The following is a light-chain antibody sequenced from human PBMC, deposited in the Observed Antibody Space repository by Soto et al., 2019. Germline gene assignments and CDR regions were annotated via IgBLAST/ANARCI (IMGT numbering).Light chain of an antibody. V-gene: IGKV3-20*01. CDR1: QSLSSST. CDR2: GAS. CDR3: QQYARTPWT. Sequence: EIVLPEARGTISLTPGERAALSCRASQSLSSSTLSWYQQKPGHGPRLLSYGASRRATGIPDRFSASESGTDFTLTISSLEPEDFAVYVCQQYARTPWTIGQRSMV. J-gene: IGKJ1*01.